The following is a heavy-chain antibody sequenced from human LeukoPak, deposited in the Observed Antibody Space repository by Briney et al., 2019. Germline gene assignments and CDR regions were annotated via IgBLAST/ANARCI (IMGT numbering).Heavy chain of an antibody. V-gene: IGHV1-8*01. CDR2: MNPNSGNT. Sequence: ASVNVSCKASGYTFTSYDINWVRQATGQGLEWMGWMNPNSGNTGYAQKFQGRVTMTRNTSISTAYMELSSLRSEDTAVYYCARGGLGVYDKLNFDLWGRGTLVTVSS. CDR3: ARGGLGVYDKLNFDL. D-gene: IGHD3-22*01. CDR1: GYTFTSYD. J-gene: IGHJ2*01.